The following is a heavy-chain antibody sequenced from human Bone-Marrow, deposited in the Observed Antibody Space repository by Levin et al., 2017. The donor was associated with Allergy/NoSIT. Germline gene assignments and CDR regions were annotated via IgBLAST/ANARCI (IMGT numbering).Heavy chain of an antibody. D-gene: IGHD3-10*01. CDR3: ARHSGSYYIGGDY. CDR1: GFTVSNNY. V-gene: IGHV3-66*02. CDR2: IYSGGTT. Sequence: ETLSLTCAVSGFTVSNNYMSWIRQAPGKGLEWVSNIYSGGTTNYAGSVRGRYTISRDSSKNTLYLQMNSLRAEDTAVYYCARHSGSYYIGGDYWGQGTLVTVSS. J-gene: IGHJ4*02.